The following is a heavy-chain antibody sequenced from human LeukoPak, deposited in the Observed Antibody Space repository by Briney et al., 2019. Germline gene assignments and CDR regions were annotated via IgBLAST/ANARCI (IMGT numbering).Heavy chain of an antibody. Sequence: SETLSLTCTGSGGSISSSSYYWGWIRQPPGKGLEWIGSIYYSGSTYYNPSLKSRVTISVDTSKNQFSLKLSSVTAADTAVYYCARDAVVGANPIDAFHIWGQGTMVTVSS. D-gene: IGHD1-26*01. J-gene: IGHJ3*02. CDR3: ARDAVVGANPIDAFHI. CDR2: IYYSGST. CDR1: GGSISSSSYY. V-gene: IGHV4-39*02.